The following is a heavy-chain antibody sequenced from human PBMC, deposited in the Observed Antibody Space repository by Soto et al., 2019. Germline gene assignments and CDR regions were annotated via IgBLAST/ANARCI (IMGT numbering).Heavy chain of an antibody. CDR2: IKQDGNEK. CDR3: AAYNTSRHAAFDI. J-gene: IGHJ3*02. V-gene: IGHV3-7*01. CDR1: GYNLGAYY. D-gene: IGHD6-6*01. Sequence: GASVKVSCKASGYNLGAYYTYCVRQAPGKGLEWLANIKQDGNEKYYVDSVKGRFTISGDSAKNSLFLIMDSLRVEDTAVYYCAAYNTSRHAAFDIWGQGTMVTVSS.